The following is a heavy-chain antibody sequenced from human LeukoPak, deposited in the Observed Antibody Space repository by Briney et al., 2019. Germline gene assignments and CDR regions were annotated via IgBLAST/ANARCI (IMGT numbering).Heavy chain of an antibody. V-gene: IGHV3-33*01. CDR2: IWYDGSNK. Sequence: GGSLRLSCAASGFTFSSYGMHWVRQAPGKGLEWVAVIWYDGSNKYYADSVKGRFTITRDNSKNTLYLQMNSLRAEDTAVYYCARVDYYGSGPYYYFGMDVWANGPRSPS. CDR1: GFTFSSYG. CDR3: ARVDYYGSGPYYYFGMDV. J-gene: IGHJ6*04. D-gene: IGHD3-10*01.